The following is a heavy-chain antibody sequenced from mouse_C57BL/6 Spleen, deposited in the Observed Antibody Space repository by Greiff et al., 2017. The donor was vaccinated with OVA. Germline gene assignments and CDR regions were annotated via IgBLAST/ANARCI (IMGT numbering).Heavy chain of an antibody. J-gene: IGHJ4*01. CDR1: GYTFTSYT. CDR2: IIPSSGYT. CDR3: AETAQATFYAMDY. D-gene: IGHD3-2*02. Sequence: QVQLQQSGAELARPGASVKMSCKASGYTFTSYTMHWVKQRPGQGLEWIGYIIPSSGYTQYNQKFKDKATLTADKSSSTAYMQLSGLTSEDSAVYYCAETAQATFYAMDYWGQGTSVTVSS. V-gene: IGHV1-4*01.